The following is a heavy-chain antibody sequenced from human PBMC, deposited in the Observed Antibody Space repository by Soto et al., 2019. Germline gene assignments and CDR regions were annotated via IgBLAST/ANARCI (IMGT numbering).Heavy chain of an antibody. CDR3: ARLSAVLGEYYYYYGMDV. J-gene: IGHJ6*02. Sequence: QLQLQESGPGLVKPSETLSLTCTVSGGSISSSSYYWGWIRQPPGKGLEWIGSIYYSGSTYYNPSLKSRVTISVDTSKNQFSLKLSSVTAADTAVYYCARLSAVLGEYYYYYGMDVWGQGTTVTVSS. CDR2: IYYSGST. CDR1: GGSISSSSYY. V-gene: IGHV4-39*01. D-gene: IGHD2-21*01.